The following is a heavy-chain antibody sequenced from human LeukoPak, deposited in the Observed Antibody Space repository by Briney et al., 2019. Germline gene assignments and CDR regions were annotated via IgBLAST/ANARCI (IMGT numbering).Heavy chain of an antibody. CDR3: AKDPYCSGGSCYVFTS. V-gene: IGHV3-30*18. CDR1: GFTFSSYG. D-gene: IGHD2-15*01. Sequence: PGRSLRLSCAASGFTFSSYGMHWVRQAPGKGLEWVAVISYDGSNKYYADSVKGRFTISRDNSRNTLYLQVNSLRAEDTAVYYCAKDPYCSGGSCYVFTSWGQGTLVTVSS. CDR2: ISYDGSNK. J-gene: IGHJ5*02.